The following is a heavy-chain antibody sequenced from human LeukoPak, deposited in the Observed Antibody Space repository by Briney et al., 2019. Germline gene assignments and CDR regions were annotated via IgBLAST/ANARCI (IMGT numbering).Heavy chain of an antibody. Sequence: ASVKVSCKASGYIFTDFYIHWGRQAPGQGLEWMGWISAYNGNTNYAQKLQGRVTMTTDTSTSTAYMELRSLRSDDTAVYYCAAHSGSYWTFDYWGQGTLVTVSS. CDR3: AAHSGSYWTFDY. V-gene: IGHV1-18*04. D-gene: IGHD1-26*01. CDR2: ISAYNGNT. J-gene: IGHJ4*02. CDR1: GYIFTDFY.